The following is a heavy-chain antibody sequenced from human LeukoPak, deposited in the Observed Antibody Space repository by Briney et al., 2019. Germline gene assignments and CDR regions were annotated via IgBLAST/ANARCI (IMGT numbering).Heavy chain of an antibody. Sequence: GGSLRLSCAASGFTFSRYAMHWVRQAPGKGLEWVAVISYDGSNKYYADSVKGRFTISRDNSKNTLYLQMNSLRAEDTAVYYCARDWARYCSSTSCVGAFDIWGQGTMVTVSS. D-gene: IGHD2-2*01. CDR2: ISYDGSNK. CDR1: GFTFSRYA. CDR3: ARDWARYCSSTSCVGAFDI. J-gene: IGHJ3*02. V-gene: IGHV3-30-3*01.